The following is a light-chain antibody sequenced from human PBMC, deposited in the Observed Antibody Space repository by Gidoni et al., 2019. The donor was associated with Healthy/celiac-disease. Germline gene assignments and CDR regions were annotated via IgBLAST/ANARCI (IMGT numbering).Light chain of an antibody. CDR1: QGISNY. J-gene: IGKJ1*01. CDR2: AAS. CDR3: QKYNRAPKT. V-gene: IGKV1-27*01. Sequence: IQITHSPSSLSASVGDRVTITCRASQGISNYLAWYQQKPGKVTKLMIYAASTLQSGFPSRLSGSGSGTDFNITISSLQPEDGATYYCQKYNRAPKTFGKGTKVEIK.